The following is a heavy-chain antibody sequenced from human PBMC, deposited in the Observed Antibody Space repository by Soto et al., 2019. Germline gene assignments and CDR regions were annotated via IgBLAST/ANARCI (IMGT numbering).Heavy chain of an antibody. CDR3: ARDGALLRYCDWLLQDSYYYYGMDV. J-gene: IGHJ6*01. D-gene: IGHD3-9*01. CDR1: GFTFSSYA. Sequence: GGSLRLSCAASGFTFSSYAMHWVRQAPGKGLEYVSAISSNGGSTYYANSVKGRFTISRDNSKSTLYLQMGSLRAEDMAVYYCARDGALLRYCDWLLQDSYYYYGMDVWGQGTTVTVSS. V-gene: IGHV3-64*01. CDR2: ISSNGGST.